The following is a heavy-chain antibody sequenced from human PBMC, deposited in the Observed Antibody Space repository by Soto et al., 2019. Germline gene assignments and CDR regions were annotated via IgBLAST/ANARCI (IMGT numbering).Heavy chain of an antibody. CDR1: GFTFDDHN. Sequence: DVYLVESGGDVVQPGGSLRLSCAASGFTFDDHNIHWVRQAPGKGLQLVCLISWDGDTTYYTDSVKGRFTVSRDNSKNSVYLQMDALTPEDTAFYYCAPSQGDYWGQGTLVTVSS. CDR2: ISWDGDTT. J-gene: IGHJ4*02. CDR3: APSQGDY. V-gene: IGHV3-43*01.